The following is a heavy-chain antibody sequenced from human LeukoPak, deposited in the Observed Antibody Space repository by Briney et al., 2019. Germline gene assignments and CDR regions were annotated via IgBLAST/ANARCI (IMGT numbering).Heavy chain of an antibody. CDR2: IYYSGST. D-gene: IGHD2-15*01. V-gene: IGHV4-39*07. CDR1: GGSISSSSYY. Sequence: PSETLSLTCTVSGGSISSSSYYWGWIRQPPGKGLEWIGSIYYSGSTYYNPSLKSRVTISVDTSKNQFSLRLSSATAADTAVHYCASLTHGEFDYWGQGTLVTVSS. J-gene: IGHJ4*02. CDR3: ASLTHGEFDY.